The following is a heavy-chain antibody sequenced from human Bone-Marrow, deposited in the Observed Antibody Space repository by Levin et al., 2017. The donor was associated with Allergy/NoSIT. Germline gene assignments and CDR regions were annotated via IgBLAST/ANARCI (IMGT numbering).Heavy chain of an antibody. D-gene: IGHD3-16*02. CDR3: ARSYDYLGGSDRSDDAFDI. V-gene: IGHV4-30-4*01. J-gene: IGHJ3*02. Sequence: SETLSLTCTVSGGSISSGDYYWSWIRQPPGKGLEWIGYIYNSETTYYNPTLKSRITISLDMSKNQFSLKLTSVTAADTAVYFCARSYDYLGGSDRSDDAFDIWGQGTMVTVSS. CDR2: IYNSETT. CDR1: GGSISSGDYY.